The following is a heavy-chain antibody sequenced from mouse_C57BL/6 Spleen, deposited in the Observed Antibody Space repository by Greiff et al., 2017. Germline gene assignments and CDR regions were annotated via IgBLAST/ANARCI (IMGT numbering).Heavy chain of an antibody. J-gene: IGHJ1*03. CDR3: ARKITTGWYFDV. V-gene: IGHV1-64*01. CDR2: IHPNSGST. Sequence: QVQLQQPGAELVKPGASVKLSCKASGYTFTSYWMHWVKQRPGQGLEWIGMIHPNSGSTNYNEKFKSKATLTVDKTSSTDYMQLSSLTSEDSAVYCCARKITTGWYFDVWGTGTTVTVSS. CDR1: GYTFTSYW. D-gene: IGHD1-1*01.